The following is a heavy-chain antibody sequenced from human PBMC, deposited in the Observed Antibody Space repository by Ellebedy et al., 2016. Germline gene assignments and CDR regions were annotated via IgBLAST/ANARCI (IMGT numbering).Heavy chain of an antibody. J-gene: IGHJ6*03. D-gene: IGHD4/OR15-4a*01. CDR1: GFTFNDYA. V-gene: IGHV3-30-3*01. CDR3: AKGLTTPYAYFYYYYMDV. Sequence: GGSLRLXXEASGFTFNDYAMHWVRQAPGKGLEWVAFVSYDGSKTYYGDSVKGRFTISRDNSKSTLYLQMNSLTVEDTAVFYCAKGLTTPYAYFYYYYMDVWGKGTTVTVSS. CDR2: VSYDGSKT.